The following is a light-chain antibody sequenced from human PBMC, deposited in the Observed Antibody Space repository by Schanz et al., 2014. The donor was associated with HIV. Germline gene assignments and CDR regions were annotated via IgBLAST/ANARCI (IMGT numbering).Light chain of an antibody. Sequence: QSALTQPPSASGSPGQSVTISCTGTSSDVGGYNHVSWYQQHPGKAPKLMIYDVSNRPSGVSNRFSGSKSGNTASLTISGLQAEDEADYYCSSYTSSSTYVFGTGTKLTVL. CDR2: DVS. CDR3: SSYTSSSTYV. CDR1: SSDVGGYNH. J-gene: IGLJ1*01. V-gene: IGLV2-14*01.